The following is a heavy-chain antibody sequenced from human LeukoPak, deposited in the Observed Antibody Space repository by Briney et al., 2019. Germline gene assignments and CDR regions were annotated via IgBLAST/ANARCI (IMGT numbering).Heavy chain of an antibody. CDR1: GGSISSGNYY. D-gene: IGHD6-13*01. Sequence: SQTLSLTCTVSGGSISSGNYYWNWIRQPAGKGLEWIGRIYTSENTNYNPSLKSRVTISVDTSKNQFSLKLSSVTAADTALYYCVREIAAADGDFDYWGQGTLVTVSS. J-gene: IGHJ4*02. CDR2: IYTSENT. V-gene: IGHV4-61*02. CDR3: VREIAAADGDFDY.